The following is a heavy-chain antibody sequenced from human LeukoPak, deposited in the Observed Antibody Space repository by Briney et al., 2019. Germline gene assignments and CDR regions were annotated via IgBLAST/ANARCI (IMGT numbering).Heavy chain of an antibody. V-gene: IGHV3-64*01. J-gene: IGHJ4*02. D-gene: IGHD6-13*01. CDR2: IGPDGGTT. CDR1: GFTFYTYG. Sequence: GGSLRLSCAASGFTFYTYGMHWVRQAPGKGLEYVSGIGPDGGTTYYAKSVKGRFTISRDNSKGIVYPQMGSLTSDDMAVYYCARGAQLTDYWGQGTLVTVSS. CDR3: ARGAQLTDY.